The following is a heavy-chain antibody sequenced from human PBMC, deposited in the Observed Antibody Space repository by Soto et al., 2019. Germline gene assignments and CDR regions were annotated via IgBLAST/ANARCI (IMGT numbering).Heavy chain of an antibody. D-gene: IGHD3-10*01. J-gene: IGHJ6*02. V-gene: IGHV1-69*06. Sequence: QVQLVQSGAEVKKPGSSVKVSCKASGGTFSSYAISWVRQAPGQGLEWMGGIIPIFGTANYAQKFQGRVTIPADKSTSTAYMELSSLRSEDTAVYYCARVSLVRGVILLSYYYYGMDVWGQGTTVTVSS. CDR3: ARVSLVRGVILLSYYYYGMDV. CDR1: GGTFSSYA. CDR2: IIPIFGTA.